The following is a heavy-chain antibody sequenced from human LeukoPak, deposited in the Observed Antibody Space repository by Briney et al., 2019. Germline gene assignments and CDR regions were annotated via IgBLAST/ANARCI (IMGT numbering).Heavy chain of an antibody. D-gene: IGHD5-24*01. V-gene: IGHV4-30-4*01. Sequence: SQTVSLTCTVSGGSISRGYYYWRWIRQPPGKGLEWIGYIYCSGSTYYNPSLKSRLTISVDTSKTQFSLKLSSVTAADPAIYYCARDRDSYNTIDYWGQGTLVTVSS. J-gene: IGHJ4*02. CDR3: ARDRDSYNTIDY. CDR1: GGSISRGYYY. CDR2: IYCSGST.